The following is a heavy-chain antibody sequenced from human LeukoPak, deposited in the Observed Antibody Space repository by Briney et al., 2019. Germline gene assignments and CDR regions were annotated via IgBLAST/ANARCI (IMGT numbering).Heavy chain of an antibody. CDR3: ARLGRSYCSSTSCYKEMGLAFDI. Sequence: SETLSLTCTVSGGSISSGGYYWSWFRQHPGKGLEWIGYIYYSGSTYYNPSLKSRVTISVDTSKNQFSLKLSSVTAADTAVYYSARLGRSYCSSTSCYKEMGLAFDIWGQGTMVTVPS. D-gene: IGHD2-2*02. CDR1: GGSISSGGYY. J-gene: IGHJ3*02. V-gene: IGHV4-31*03. CDR2: IYYSGST.